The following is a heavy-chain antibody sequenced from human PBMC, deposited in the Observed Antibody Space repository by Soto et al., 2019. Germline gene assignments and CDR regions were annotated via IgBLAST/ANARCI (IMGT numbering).Heavy chain of an antibody. CDR1: GYTISVLS. CDR3: ASGCSGGSRYSTKNYYYGMDV. V-gene: IGHV1-24*01. J-gene: IGHJ6*02. CDR2: FDPEDGET. Sequence: VSVKLSCKIAGYTISVLSMHWVRQAPRKGLEWMGGFDPEDGETIYAQKFQGRVTMTEDTSTDTAYMELSSLRSEDTAVYYCASGCSGGSRYSTKNYYYGMDVWGQGTTVTVSS. D-gene: IGHD2-15*01.